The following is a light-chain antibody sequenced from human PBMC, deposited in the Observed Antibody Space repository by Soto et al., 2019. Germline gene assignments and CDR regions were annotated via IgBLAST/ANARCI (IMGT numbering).Light chain of an antibody. CDR3: GSYAGSTNLL. CDR2: EVS. Sequence: QSALTQPPSASGSPGQSVTISCTGTSRDVGGYNYVSWYQQHPGKAPKLLIYEVSKRPSGVPDRCSGSKSGNTASLTVSGLQDDDEADYYCGSYAGSTNLLFGGGTKVTVL. J-gene: IGLJ2*01. V-gene: IGLV2-8*01. CDR1: SRDVGGYNY.